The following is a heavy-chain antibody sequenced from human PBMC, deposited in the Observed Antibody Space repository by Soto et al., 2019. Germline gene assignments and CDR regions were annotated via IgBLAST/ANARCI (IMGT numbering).Heavy chain of an antibody. D-gene: IGHD3-16*01. CDR1: RDTFNKYA. V-gene: IGHV1-69*01. Sequence: VQLVQSGAEVKKPGSSVKVSCKTSRDTFNKYAFNWVRQAPGQGLEWMGWIIPIFSSRNYAEKFQGRVTITADDSTSPAYMALRSLRFEDTAVYYCARGETYLGVWGQGTTVTVSS. CDR3: ARGETYLGV. J-gene: IGHJ6*02. CDR2: IIPIFSSR.